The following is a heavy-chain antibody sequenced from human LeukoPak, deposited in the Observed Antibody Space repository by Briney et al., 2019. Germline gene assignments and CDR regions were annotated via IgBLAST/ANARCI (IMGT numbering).Heavy chain of an antibody. CDR3: AKDALSQYDSTGSFDY. V-gene: IGHV3-23*01. J-gene: IGHJ4*02. D-gene: IGHD3-22*01. CDR2: SSGSGRDA. Sequence: PGGSLRLSCAASGFTFSRSDMSWVRQAPGKGLEWVSASSGSGRDAYYADSVKGRFTISGDNSKNTVYLQMNSLRAEDTAVYYCAKDALSQYDSTGSFDYWGQGILVTVSS. CDR1: GFTFSRSD.